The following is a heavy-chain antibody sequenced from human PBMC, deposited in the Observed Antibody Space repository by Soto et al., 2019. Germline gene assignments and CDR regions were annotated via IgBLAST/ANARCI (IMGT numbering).Heavy chain of an antibody. CDR1: GFTFSDYY. CDR2: FFSIVSTL. V-gene: IGHV3-11*01. CDR3: ARDPYYYDSSGYYMGLADY. D-gene: IGHD3-22*01. J-gene: IGHJ4*02. Sequence: GGSLRLSCAASGFTFSDYYMSWIRQAPGKGLEWVSFFFSIVSTLYYSDSVKGRFTISRNNAKNSLFLQLNSLRAEDTAFFYFARDPYYYDSSGYYMGLADYWGQGTLVTVSS.